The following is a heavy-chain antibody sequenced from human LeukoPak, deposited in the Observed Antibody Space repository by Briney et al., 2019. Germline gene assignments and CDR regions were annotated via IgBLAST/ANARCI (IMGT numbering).Heavy chain of an antibody. Sequence: ASVKVSCKAFGYTFTSNYMHWVRQAPGQGPEWMGVISPSGGSTTYAQKFQGRVTLTRDMSTSTDYLELSSLRSDDTAVYYCARGVRSVRGAAMPYDAFDIWGQGTMVTVSS. D-gene: IGHD2-2*01. CDR2: ISPSGGST. CDR3: ARGVRSVRGAAMPYDAFDI. J-gene: IGHJ3*02. CDR1: GYTFTSNY. V-gene: IGHV1-46*01.